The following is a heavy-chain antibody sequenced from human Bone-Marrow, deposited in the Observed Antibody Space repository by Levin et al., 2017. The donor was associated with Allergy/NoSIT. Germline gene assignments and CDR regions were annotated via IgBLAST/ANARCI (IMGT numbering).Heavy chain of an antibody. CDR1: GFTFSHYH. Sequence: AGGSLRLSCAASGFTFSHYHMNWVRQAPGKGLEWVSYISSSGTTIYYADSVRGRFTISRDNAKNSLSLQMNSLRDEDTAVYYCARIKGTRGDYWGQGTLVTVSS. D-gene: IGHD3-10*01. V-gene: IGHV3-48*02. CDR2: ISSSGTTI. J-gene: IGHJ4*02. CDR3: ARIKGTRGDY.